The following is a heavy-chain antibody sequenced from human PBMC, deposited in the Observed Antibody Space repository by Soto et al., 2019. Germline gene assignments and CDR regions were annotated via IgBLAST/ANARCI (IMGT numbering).Heavy chain of an antibody. CDR1: GDSISSGYY. Sequence: TSETLSLTCAVSGDSISSGYYWGWSRQYPGRGLGWTGTIYHSSTSYYNPSLKSRLTISVDTSKNQFPLHLTSGTAAATAIFFCDRLVYDTRLNYMYFDFWGQGALVTVSS. V-gene: IGHV4-38-2*01. CDR2: IYHSSTS. D-gene: IGHD3-10*01. CDR3: DRLVYDTRLNYMYFDF. J-gene: IGHJ4*02.